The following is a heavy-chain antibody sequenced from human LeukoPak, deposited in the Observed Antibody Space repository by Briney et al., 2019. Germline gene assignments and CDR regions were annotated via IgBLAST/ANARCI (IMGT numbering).Heavy chain of an antibody. CDR1: GGSISSGDYY. CDR2: IYYSGST. CDR3: ARGRKDYDFWSGSVNWFDP. V-gene: IGHV4-30-4*01. Sequence: SETLSLTCTVSGGSISSGDYYWSWIRQPPGKGLEWIGYIYYSGSTYYNPSLKSRVTISVDTSKNQFSLKLSSVTAADTAVYYCARGRKDYDFWSGSVNWFDPWGQGTLVTVSS. J-gene: IGHJ5*02. D-gene: IGHD3-3*01.